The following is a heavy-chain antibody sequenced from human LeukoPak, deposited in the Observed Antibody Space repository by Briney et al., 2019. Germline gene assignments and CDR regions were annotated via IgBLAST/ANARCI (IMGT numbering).Heavy chain of an antibody. CDR3: ARDSGTTGEVKFDP. CDR1: GYSISSGYY. J-gene: IGHJ5*02. CDR2: IHHSGST. D-gene: IGHD3-10*01. Sequence: SETLSLTCTVSGYSISSGYYWGWIRQPPGKGLEWIGSIHHSGSTYSNPSLKSRVTISVDTSKNQFSLKLNSVTAADTAVYYCARDSGTTGEVKFDPWGQGTLVTVSS. V-gene: IGHV4-38-2*02.